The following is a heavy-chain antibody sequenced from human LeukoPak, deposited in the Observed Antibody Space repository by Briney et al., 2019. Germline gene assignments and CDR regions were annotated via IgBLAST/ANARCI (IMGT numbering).Heavy chain of an antibody. CDR1: GGSISSSSYY. CDR2: IYYSGST. D-gene: IGHD3-3*01. V-gene: IGHV4-39*07. Sequence: SETLSLTCTVSGGSISSSSYYWGWIRQPPGKGLEWIGRIYYSGSTYYNPSLKSRVTISVDTSKNQFSLKLSSVTAADTAVYYCASPRTHYDFWSGYYGFDYWGQGTLVTVSS. CDR3: ASPRTHYDFWSGYYGFDY. J-gene: IGHJ4*02.